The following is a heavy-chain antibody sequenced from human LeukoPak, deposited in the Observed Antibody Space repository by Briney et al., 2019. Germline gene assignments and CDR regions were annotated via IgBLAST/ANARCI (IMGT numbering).Heavy chain of an antibody. CDR2: IYPGDSDT. V-gene: IGHV5-51*01. J-gene: IGHJ4*02. Sequence: GESLKISCKGSGYSFTSYWIGWVRHMPGKGLEWMGIIYPGDSDTRYSPSFQGQVTISADKSISTAYLQWSSLKASDTAMYYCARRILSSSGIIDYWGQGTLVTVSS. CDR1: GYSFTSYW. CDR3: ARRILSSSGIIDY. D-gene: IGHD6-19*01.